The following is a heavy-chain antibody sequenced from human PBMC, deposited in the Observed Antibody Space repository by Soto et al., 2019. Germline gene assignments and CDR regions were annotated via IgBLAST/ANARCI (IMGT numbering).Heavy chain of an antibody. V-gene: IGHV1-18*01. CDR2: ISAYNGNT. Sequence: VSVKVSCKASGYTFTSYAICWARQAPGQGLEWMGWISAYNGNTNYAQKLQGRVTMTTDTSTSTAYMELRSLRSDDTAVYYCARGLYYYGSGSYRNWFDPWGQGTLVTVSS. CDR1: GYTFTSYA. CDR3: ARGLYYYGSGSYRNWFDP. D-gene: IGHD3-10*01. J-gene: IGHJ5*02.